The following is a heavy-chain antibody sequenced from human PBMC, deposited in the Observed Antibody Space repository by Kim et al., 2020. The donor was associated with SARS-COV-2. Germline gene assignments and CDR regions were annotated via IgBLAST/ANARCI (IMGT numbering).Heavy chain of an antibody. J-gene: IGHJ4*02. Sequence: GDSVKGRFTIARDKAKNTLYLQMNSLRAEDTAVYYCARRQFTSGWYYFDYWGQGTLVTVSS. V-gene: IGHV3-74*01. D-gene: IGHD6-19*01. CDR3: ARRQFTSGWYYFDY.